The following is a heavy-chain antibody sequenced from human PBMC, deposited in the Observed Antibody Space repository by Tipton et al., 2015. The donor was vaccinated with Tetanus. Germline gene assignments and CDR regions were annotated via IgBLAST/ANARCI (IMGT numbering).Heavy chain of an antibody. Sequence: TLSLTCSVSNGSISDYYWSWVRLPPGKGLEWIATIHYTGFTTYNPSLKSRVTTSIDTSRKYFSLSLRSLTAADSAVYYCARSAQSAPYYFDSWGQGTLVTVSS. J-gene: IGHJ4*02. CDR3: ARSAQSAPYYFDS. V-gene: IGHV4-59*01. CDR1: NGSISDYY. CDR2: IHYTGFT. D-gene: IGHD2-21*01.